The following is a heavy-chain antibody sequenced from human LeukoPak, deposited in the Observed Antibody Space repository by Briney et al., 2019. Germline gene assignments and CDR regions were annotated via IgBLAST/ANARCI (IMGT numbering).Heavy chain of an antibody. D-gene: IGHD6-19*01. Sequence: LSLTCAVYGGSFSGYYWSWIRQPPGKGLEWVSYISERGGSTTYADSVKGRFTISRDTSLNTLYLQMNNLRAEDTAVYYCARDELVCSSGCPLDYWGQGTLVTVSS. V-gene: IGHV3-11*06. CDR3: ARDELVCSSGCPLDY. CDR2: ISERGGST. J-gene: IGHJ4*02. CDR1: GGSFSGYY.